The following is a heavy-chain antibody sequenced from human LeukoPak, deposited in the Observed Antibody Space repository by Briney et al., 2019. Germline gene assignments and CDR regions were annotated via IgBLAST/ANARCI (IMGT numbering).Heavy chain of an antibody. Sequence: SLRLSCAASGFTFDDYAMHWVRQTPGKGLEWVSGISWNSGSAAYADSVKGRFTISRDNAKNSLYLQMNSLRTEDTAFYYCARGGDYYGSGSYPNNWFDSWGQGTQVTVSS. CDR3: ARGGDYYGSGSYPNNWFDS. CDR2: ISWNSGSA. D-gene: IGHD3-10*01. J-gene: IGHJ5*01. CDR1: GFTFDDYA. V-gene: IGHV3-9*01.